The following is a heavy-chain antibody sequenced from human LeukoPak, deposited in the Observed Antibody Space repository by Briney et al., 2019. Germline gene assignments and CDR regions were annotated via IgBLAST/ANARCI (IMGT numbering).Heavy chain of an antibody. CDR1: GFTFSSYW. J-gene: IGHJ3*02. V-gene: IGHV3-7*01. D-gene: IGHD4-23*01. CDR2: IKQDGSEK. Sequence: GGSLRLSCAASGFTFSSYWMSWVRQAPGKGLEWVANIKQDGSEKYYVDSVKGRFTISRDNAKNSLYLQMNSLRAEDTAVYYCARDLTTVVTRDAFDIWGQGTMVTVSS. CDR3: ARDLTTVVTRDAFDI.